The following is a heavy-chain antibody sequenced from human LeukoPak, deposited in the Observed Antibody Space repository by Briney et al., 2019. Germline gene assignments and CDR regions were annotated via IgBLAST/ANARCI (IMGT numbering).Heavy chain of an antibody. D-gene: IGHD6-13*01. CDR1: GGSISSYY. CDR2: IYYSGST. J-gene: IGHJ3*02. V-gene: IGHV4-59*01. Sequence: SETLSLTCTVSGGSISSYYWSWIRQPPGKGLEWIGYIYYSGSTNYNPSLRSRVTISVDTSKNQFSLKLNSVTAADTAVYSCAGAPPLLYSSSSLGAFDIWGQGTMVTVSS. CDR3: AGAPPLLYSSSSLGAFDI.